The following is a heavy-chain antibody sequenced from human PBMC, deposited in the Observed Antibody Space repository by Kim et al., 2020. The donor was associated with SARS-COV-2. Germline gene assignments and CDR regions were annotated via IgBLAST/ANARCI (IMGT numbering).Heavy chain of an antibody. D-gene: IGHD3-10*01. V-gene: IGHV1-69*13. CDR3: AREKGSGSYFPGGLDY. Sequence: SVKVSCKASGGTFSSYAISWVRQAPGQGLEWMGGIIPIFGTANYAQKFQGRVTITADESTSTAYMELSSLRSEDTAVYYCAREKGSGSYFPGGLDYWGQGALVTVSS. CDR1: GGTFSSYA. CDR2: IIPIFGTA. J-gene: IGHJ4*02.